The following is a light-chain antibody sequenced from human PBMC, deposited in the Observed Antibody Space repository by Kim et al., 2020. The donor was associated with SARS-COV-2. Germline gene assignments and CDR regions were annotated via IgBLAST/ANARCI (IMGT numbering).Light chain of an antibody. CDR2: GNS. V-gene: IGLV1-40*01. CDR3: QSYDSSLSGSYV. J-gene: IGLJ1*01. Sequence: ATIYCTGSSSNIGAGYDVHWYQQLPGTAPKLLIYGNSNRPSGVPDRFSGSKSGTSASLAITGLQAEDEADYYCQSYDSSLSGSYVFGTGTKVTVL. CDR1: SSNIGAGYD.